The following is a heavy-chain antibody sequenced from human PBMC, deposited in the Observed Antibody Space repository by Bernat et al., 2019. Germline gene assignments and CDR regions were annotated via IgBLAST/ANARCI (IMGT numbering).Heavy chain of an antibody. D-gene: IGHD3-10*01. Sequence: QVQLVESGGGVVQPGKSLRLPCAASGFTFSSYGMHWVRQAPGKGLEWVAVIWYDGSNKYYADSVKGRFTISRDNSKNTLYLQMNSLRAEDTAVYFCARDHYGSGSYGDYWGQGTLVTVSS. J-gene: IGHJ4*02. V-gene: IGHV3-33*01. CDR2: IWYDGSNK. CDR3: ARDHYGSGSYGDY. CDR1: GFTFSSYG.